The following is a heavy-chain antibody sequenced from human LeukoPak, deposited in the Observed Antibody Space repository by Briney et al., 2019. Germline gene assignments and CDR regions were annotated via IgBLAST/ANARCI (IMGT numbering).Heavy chain of an antibody. V-gene: IGHV6-1*01. J-gene: IGHJ5*02. Sequence: SQTLSLTCAISGDSVSSNSAAWNWIRQSPSSGLEWLGRTYYRSKWYNDYAVSVKSRITINPDTSKNQFSLHLNSVTPEDTAVYYCARRLTQYDCFDPWGQGILVTVSS. CDR2: TYYRSKWYN. CDR1: GDSVSSNSAA. D-gene: IGHD2-2*01. CDR3: ARRLTQYDCFDP.